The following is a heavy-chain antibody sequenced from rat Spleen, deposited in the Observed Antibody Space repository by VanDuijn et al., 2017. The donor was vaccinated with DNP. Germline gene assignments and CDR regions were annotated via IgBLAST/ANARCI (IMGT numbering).Heavy chain of an antibody. CDR2: ISSAGST. CDR1: GYSITSAYR. J-gene: IGHJ2*01. D-gene: IGHD1-11*01. CDR3: AGLHYGLDY. V-gene: IGHV3-3*01. Sequence: EVQLQESGPGLVKPSQSLSLTCSVTGYSITSAYRWNWIRKFPGNKLEWMGFISSAGSTNYNPSLKSRISITRDTSKNQFFLQVNSVTTEDTATYYCAGLHYGLDYWGQGVMVTFSS.